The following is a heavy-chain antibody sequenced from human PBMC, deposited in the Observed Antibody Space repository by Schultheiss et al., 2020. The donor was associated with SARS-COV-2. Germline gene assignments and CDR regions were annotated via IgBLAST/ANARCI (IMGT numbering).Heavy chain of an antibody. D-gene: IGHD3-10*01. CDR3: ARSKGSLTMVQGNFDY. J-gene: IGHJ4*02. Sequence: SETLSLTCTVSGGSISSYYWSWIRQPAGKGLEWIGRIYTSGSTYYNPSLKSRVTISVDTSKNQFSLELSSVTAADTAVYYCARSKGSLTMVQGNFDYWGQGTLVTVSS. V-gene: IGHV4-4*07. CDR2: IYTSGST. CDR1: GGSISSYY.